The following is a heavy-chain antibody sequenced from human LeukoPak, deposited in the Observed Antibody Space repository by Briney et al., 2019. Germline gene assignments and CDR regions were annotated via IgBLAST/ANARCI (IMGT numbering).Heavy chain of an antibody. J-gene: IGHJ4*02. V-gene: IGHV4-34*01. D-gene: IGHD6-13*01. CDR1: GGSFSGHY. Sequence: SETLSLTCAVYGGSFSGHYWSWIRQPPGRGLEWIGEINHSGSTNYNPSLKSRVTISVDTSKNQFSLKLSSVTAADTAVYYCAREDSSSWYYFDYWGQGTLVTVSS. CDR3: AREDSSSWYYFDY. CDR2: INHSGST.